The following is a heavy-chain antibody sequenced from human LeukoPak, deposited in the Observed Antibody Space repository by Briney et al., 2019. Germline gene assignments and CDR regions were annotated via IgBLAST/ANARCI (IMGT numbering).Heavy chain of an antibody. CDR1: GFTVSSNY. J-gene: IGHJ4*02. CDR2: IYSGGST. Sequence: GGSLRLSCAASGFTVSSNYMSWVRQAPGKGLEWVSVIYSGGSTYYADSVKGRFTISRDNSKNTLYLQINSLRAEDTAVYYCARGGIVVVPATSAPFDYWGQGTLVTVSS. CDR3: ARGGIVVVPATSAPFDY. D-gene: IGHD2-2*01. V-gene: IGHV3-53*01.